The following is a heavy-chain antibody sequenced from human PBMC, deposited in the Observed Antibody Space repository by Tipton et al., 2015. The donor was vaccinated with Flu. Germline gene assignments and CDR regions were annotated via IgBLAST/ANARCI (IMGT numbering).Heavy chain of an antibody. CDR3: ARDRWEYIRGFDS. CDR2: INHSGTT. CDR1: GSSISSDYF. J-gene: IGHJ5*01. D-gene: IGHD2/OR15-2a*01. Sequence: GLVKPSETLSLTCSVSGSSISSDYFWGWIRQPPGKGLEWIGSINHSGTTYYNPSLKSRVTISVDTSKNQFSLKLTSVTAADTAVYYCARDRWEYIRGFDSWGQGTLVTVSP. V-gene: IGHV4-38-2*02.